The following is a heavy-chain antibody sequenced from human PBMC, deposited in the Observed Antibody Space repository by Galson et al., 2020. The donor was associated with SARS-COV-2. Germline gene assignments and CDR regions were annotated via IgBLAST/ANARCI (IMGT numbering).Heavy chain of an antibody. V-gene: IGHV3-23*01. D-gene: IGHD3-22*01. CDR2: ISASGSRT. CDR3: AKEEHSSGYYYIVDY. CDR1: GFAFSSYA. J-gene: IGHJ4*02. Sequence: GGSLRLSCAASGFAFSSYAMSWVRQAPGKGLEWVSSISASGSRTDYADSVKGRFTISRDNSKNTLYLQMNSLRAEDTAVYYCAKEEHSSGYYYIVDYWGQGTLVTVSS.